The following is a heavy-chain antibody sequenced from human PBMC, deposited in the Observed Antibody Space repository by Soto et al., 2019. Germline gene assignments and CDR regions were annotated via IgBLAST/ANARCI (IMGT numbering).Heavy chain of an antibody. Sequence: QVQLVQSGAEVKKPGASVKVSCKASGYTFTSYYMHWVRQAPGQGLEWMGIINPSGGSTSYAQKFQGRVTMXXDXSXXTVYMELSSLRSEDTAVYYCAREGRDGYNNGWFDPWGQGTLVTVSS. D-gene: IGHD5-12*01. CDR3: AREGRDGYNNGWFDP. CDR2: INPSGGST. V-gene: IGHV1-46*01. CDR1: GYTFTSYY. J-gene: IGHJ5*02.